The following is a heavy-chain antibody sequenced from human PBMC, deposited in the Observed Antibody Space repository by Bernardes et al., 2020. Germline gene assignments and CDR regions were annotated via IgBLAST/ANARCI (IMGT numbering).Heavy chain of an antibody. CDR3: ARTDPRLDYGMDV. CDR2: IGTAGDT. J-gene: IGHJ6*04. V-gene: IGHV3-13*01. Sequence: GGSLRLSCAASGFTFSSYDMHWVRQATGKGLEWVSAIGTAGDTYYPGSVKGRFTISRENAKNSLYLQMNSLRAGDTAVYYCARTDPRLDYGMDVWGKGTTVTVSS. D-gene: IGHD6-25*01. CDR1: GFTFSSYD.